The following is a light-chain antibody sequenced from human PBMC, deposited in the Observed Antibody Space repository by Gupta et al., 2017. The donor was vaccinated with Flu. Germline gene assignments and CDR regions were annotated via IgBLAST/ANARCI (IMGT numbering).Light chain of an antibody. J-gene: IGLJ2*01. V-gene: IGLV4-69*01. CDR3: QTWGTGIRI. CDR1: SGHSNYA. Sequence: QLVVTQSPSASASLGASVELTCTLSSGHSNYAIAWHQQQPDKGPRFLMKRNSDGTHSNGDGIPDRFSGFSSGAARYLIISSLQSEDEATYYCQTWGTGIRIFGGGTKLTVL. CDR2: RNSDGTH.